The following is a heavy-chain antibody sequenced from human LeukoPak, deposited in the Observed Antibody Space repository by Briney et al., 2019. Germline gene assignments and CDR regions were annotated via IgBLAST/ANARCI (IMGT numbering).Heavy chain of an antibody. J-gene: IGHJ4*02. V-gene: IGHV4-59*01. D-gene: IGHD3-10*01. Sequence: SETLSLTCSVSADSIRNFYWNWIRQSPGKGLEWIGYIYQSGNTNYNPSLKSRLTMSIDTSKNQFSLNLSSVTAADTADYYCARATYGSGSYYVVNFDYWGQGALVTVSS. CDR2: IYQSGNT. CDR3: ARATYGSGSYYVVNFDY. CDR1: ADSIRNFY.